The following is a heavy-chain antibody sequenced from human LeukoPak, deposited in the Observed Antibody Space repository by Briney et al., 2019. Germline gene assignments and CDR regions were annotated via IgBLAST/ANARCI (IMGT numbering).Heavy chain of an antibody. CDR1: GFTFTSSA. CDR2: IVVGSGNT. V-gene: IGHV1-58*02. CDR3: ARDDPYYYDSSGYYS. Sequence: GTSVKVSCKASGFTFTSSAMQWVRQARGQRLEWIGWIVVGSGNTNYAQKFQERVTITRDMSTSTAYMELSSLRSEDTAVYYCARDDPYYYDSSGYYSWGQGTLVTVSS. D-gene: IGHD3-22*01. J-gene: IGHJ4*02.